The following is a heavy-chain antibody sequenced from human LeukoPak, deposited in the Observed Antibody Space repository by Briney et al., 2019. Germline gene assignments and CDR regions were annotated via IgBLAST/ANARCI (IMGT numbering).Heavy chain of an antibody. CDR3: AREGWYGPSSYFDY. CDR1: GYTFTGYY. J-gene: IGHJ4*02. V-gene: IGHV1-2*02. Sequence: ASLKVSCKASGYTFTGYYMHWVRQAPGQGLEWMGRINPNSGGTNYAQKFQGRVTMTRDTSISTAYMELSRLRSDDTAVYYCAREGWYGPSSYFDYWGQGTLVTVSS. CDR2: INPNSGGT. D-gene: IGHD6-19*01.